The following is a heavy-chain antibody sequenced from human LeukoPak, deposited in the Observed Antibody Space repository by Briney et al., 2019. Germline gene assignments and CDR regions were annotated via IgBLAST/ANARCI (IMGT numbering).Heavy chain of an antibody. CDR3: ARDLSVRGVIIRASDY. J-gene: IGHJ4*02. D-gene: IGHD3-10*01. V-gene: IGHV4-61*02. CDR1: GGSISSSSYY. CDR2: IYTSGST. Sequence: SETLSLTCTVSGGSISSSSYYWSWIRQPAGKGLEWIGRIYTSGSTNYNPSLKSRVTMSVDTSKNQFSLKLSSVTAADTAVYYCARDLSVRGVIIRASDYWGQGTLVTVSS.